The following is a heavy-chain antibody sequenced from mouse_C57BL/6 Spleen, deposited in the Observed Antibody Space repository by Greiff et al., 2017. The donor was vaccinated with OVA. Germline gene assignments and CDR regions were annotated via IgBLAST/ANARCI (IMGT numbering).Heavy chain of an antibody. J-gene: IGHJ1*03. Sequence: QVTLKVSGPGLLQPSQTLSLTCSFSGFSLSTFGMGVGWIRQPSGKGLEWLAHIWWGDAKYYNPALKSRPTTSKDTSNTPVFLKIANVDTADTATFYCARNYGSSQGYFEVWGTGTTVTVSS. CDR1: GFSLSTFGMG. V-gene: IGHV8-8*01. D-gene: IGHD1-1*01. CDR2: IWWGDAK. CDR3: ARNYGSSQGYFEV.